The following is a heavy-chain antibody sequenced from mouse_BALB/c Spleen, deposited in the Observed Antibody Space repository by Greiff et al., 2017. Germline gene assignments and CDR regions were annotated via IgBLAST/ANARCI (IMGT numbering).Heavy chain of an antibody. V-gene: IGHV3-1*02. CDR3: ARKGYGNYDYAMDY. CDR2: IHYSGST. D-gene: IGHD2-10*02. Sequence: VQLKQSGPDLVKPSQSLSLTCTVTGYSFTSGYSWHWIRQFPGNILEWMGFIHYSGSTNYNPSLKSRTSITRDTSENQFFLQLNSVTTEDTATYYCARKGYGNYDYAMDYWGQGTSVTVSS. J-gene: IGHJ4*01. CDR1: GYSFTSGYS.